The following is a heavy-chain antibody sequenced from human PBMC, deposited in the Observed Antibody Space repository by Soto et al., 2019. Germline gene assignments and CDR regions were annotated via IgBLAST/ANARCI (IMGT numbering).Heavy chain of an antibody. V-gene: IGHV4-31*03. J-gene: IGHJ6*03. CDR1: GVSISSGGYY. Sequence: SETLSLTCTVSGVSISSGGYYWSWIRQHPGKGLEWIGYIYYSGSTYYNPSLKSRVTISVDTSKNQFSLKLSSVTAADTAVYCCARGGAYSSGWYPYYYYMDVWGKGTTVTVS. CDR3: ARGGAYSSGWYPYYYYMDV. D-gene: IGHD6-19*01. CDR2: IYYSGST.